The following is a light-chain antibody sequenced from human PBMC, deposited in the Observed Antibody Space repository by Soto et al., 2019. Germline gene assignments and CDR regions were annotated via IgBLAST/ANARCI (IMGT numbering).Light chain of an antibody. V-gene: IGLV1-47*01. CDR1: TSNIVTNS. Sequence: QSVLTQPPSASGTPGQRVTISCSGSTSNIVTNSVFCLQQLPGTAPKLLIYKNNQRPSGVPDRFSGSKSGTSASLAISGLRSEDEADYHCASWDDSLSGPLFGGGTKVTVL. CDR3: ASWDDSLSGPL. CDR2: KNN. J-gene: IGLJ2*01.